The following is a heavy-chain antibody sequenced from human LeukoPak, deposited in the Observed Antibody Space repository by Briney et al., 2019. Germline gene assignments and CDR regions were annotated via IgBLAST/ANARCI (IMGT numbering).Heavy chain of an antibody. V-gene: IGHV3-23*01. D-gene: IGHD6-19*01. CDR3: AKGLQGSGWTRWYYFDY. CDR1: GFTFSNAW. J-gene: IGHJ4*02. CDR2: ISGSGGST. Sequence: GGSLRLSCAASGFTFSNAWMSWVRQAPGKGLEWVSAISGSGGSTYYADSVKGRFTISRDNSKNTLYLQMNSLRAEDTAVYYCAKGLQGSGWTRWYYFDYWGQGTLVTVSS.